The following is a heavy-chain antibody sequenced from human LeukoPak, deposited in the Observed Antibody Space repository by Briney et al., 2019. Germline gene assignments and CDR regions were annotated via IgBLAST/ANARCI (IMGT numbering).Heavy chain of an antibody. CDR2: IYYSGST. CDR3: ARALYYDSSGYLPYFDY. V-gene: IGHV4-39*01. D-gene: IGHD3-22*01. J-gene: IGHJ4*02. Sequence: SETLSLTCTVSGGSISSSSYYWGWIRQPPGKGLEWIGSIYYSGSTYYNPSLKSRVTISVDTSKNQFSLKLSSVTAADTAVYYCARALYYDSSGYLPYFDYWGQGTLVTVSS. CDR1: GGSISSSSYY.